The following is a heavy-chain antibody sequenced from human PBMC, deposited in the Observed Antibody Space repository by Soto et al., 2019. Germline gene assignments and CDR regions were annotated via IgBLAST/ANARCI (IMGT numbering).Heavy chain of an antibody. CDR1: GYTLTELS. J-gene: IGHJ4*02. CDR2: FDPEDGET. Sequence: ASVKVSCKVSGYTLTELSMHWVRQAPGKGLEWMGGFDPEDGETIYAQKFQGRVTMTEDTSTDTAYMELSSLRSEDTAVYYCATVGPGLGYCSGGSCFLFDYWGQGTLVTVSS. V-gene: IGHV1-24*01. D-gene: IGHD2-15*01. CDR3: ATVGPGLGYCSGGSCFLFDY.